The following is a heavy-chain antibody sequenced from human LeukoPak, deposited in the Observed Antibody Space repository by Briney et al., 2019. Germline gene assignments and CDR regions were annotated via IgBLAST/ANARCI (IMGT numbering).Heavy chain of an antibody. D-gene: IGHD6-6*01. CDR1: GFTFDDYA. CDR3: AKDIAEYSSSSGLY. Sequence: PGGSQRLSCAASGFTFDDYAMHWVRQAPGKGLEWVSLISWDGGSTYYADSVKGRFTISRDNSKNSLYLQMNSLRAEDTALYYCAKDIAEYSSSSGLYWGQGTLVTVSS. J-gene: IGHJ4*02. CDR2: ISWDGGST. V-gene: IGHV3-43D*04.